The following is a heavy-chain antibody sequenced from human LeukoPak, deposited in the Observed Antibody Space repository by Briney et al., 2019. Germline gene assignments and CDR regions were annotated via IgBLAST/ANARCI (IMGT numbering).Heavy chain of an antibody. D-gene: IGHD2-2*01. J-gene: IGHJ5*02. Sequence: PSQTLSLTCTVSGGSISSGGYYWSWIRQPPGTGLEWIGTLYYTGSTYYNPSLRSRVTLSVDTSKNQFSLKLNSVTAADTAVYYCAREGDCSSTSCSGFDPWGQGTLVTVSS. V-gene: IGHV4-39*02. CDR1: GGSISSGGYY. CDR3: AREGDCSSTSCSGFDP. CDR2: LYYTGST.